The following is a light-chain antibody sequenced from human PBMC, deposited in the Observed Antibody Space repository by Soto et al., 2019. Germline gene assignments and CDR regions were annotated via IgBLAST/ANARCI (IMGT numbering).Light chain of an antibody. CDR1: ISDISSYNY. V-gene: IGLV2-14*01. J-gene: IGLJ2*01. CDR3: SSYTATTTLVV. CDR2: EVT. Sequence: QSVLTQPAYVSGSPGQSITISCTGTISDISSYNYVSWYQQHAGKAPKLVIFEVTNRPSGVSSRFSGSKSGNTASLTISGLQAEDEADYYCSSYTATTTLVVFGGGTKVTVL.